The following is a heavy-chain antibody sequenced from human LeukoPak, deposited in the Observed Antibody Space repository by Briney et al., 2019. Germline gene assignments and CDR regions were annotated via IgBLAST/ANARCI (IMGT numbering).Heavy chain of an antibody. Sequence: GGSLRLSCAASGFTFSSYGVHWVRQAPGKGLEWVSFIRYDGTSKFYADSVKGRFTISRDNPKNTLYLQMNSLRAEDTAVYYCAKYGNTFGIWGQGTMVTVSS. CDR2: IRYDGTSK. J-gene: IGHJ3*02. CDR3: AKYGNTFGI. CDR1: GFTFSSYG. V-gene: IGHV3-30*02. D-gene: IGHD2/OR15-2a*01.